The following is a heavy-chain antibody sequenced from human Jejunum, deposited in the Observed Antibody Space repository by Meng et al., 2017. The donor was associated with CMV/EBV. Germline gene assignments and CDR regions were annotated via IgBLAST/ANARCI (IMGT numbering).Heavy chain of an antibody. CDR1: GFIFSTYS. D-gene: IGHD2-15*01. CDR2: IRFDGNDK. CDR3: AKDFYSDFLGEVFDY. V-gene: IGHV3-30*02. Sequence: GFIFSTYSMHWVRQTPVNGVEWVAFIRFDGNDKRYVDSVKGRFTISRDNSKNTVYLEMNSLRLEDTAVYYCAKDFYSDFLGEVFDYWGQGTLVTVSS. J-gene: IGHJ4*02.